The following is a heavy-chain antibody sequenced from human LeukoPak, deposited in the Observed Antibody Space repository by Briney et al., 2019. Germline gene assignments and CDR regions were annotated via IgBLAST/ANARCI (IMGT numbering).Heavy chain of an antibody. D-gene: IGHD4-23*01. V-gene: IGHV3-66*01. J-gene: IGHJ6*02. CDR1: GLTVSSNY. CDR3: ARDPGKGPYGMDV. CDR2: IYRSGTT. Sequence: GGSLRLSCAVSGLTVSSNYMSWVRQAPGKGLEWVSVIYRSGTTYYADSVKGRFTISRDNSKNTLYLQMNSLRAEDTAVYYCARDPGKGPYGMDVWGQGTTVTVSS.